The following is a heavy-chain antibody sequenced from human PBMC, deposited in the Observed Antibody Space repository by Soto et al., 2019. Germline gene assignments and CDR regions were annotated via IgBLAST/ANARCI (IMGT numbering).Heavy chain of an antibody. CDR1: GDSIRDSF. J-gene: IGHJ4*02. CDR3: ARGREDHVDHHFGHLFDS. Sequence: SEALSLTCTVSGDSIRDSFWSWVRQPPVKGLEWTGLVHHTGNTNYNPSLETRVTMLIDASANHFSLTLTSVTPADAATYYCARGREDHVDHHFGHLFDSWGQGTLLTVAS. V-gene: IGHV4-59*01. CDR2: VHHTGNT. D-gene: IGHD3-10*01.